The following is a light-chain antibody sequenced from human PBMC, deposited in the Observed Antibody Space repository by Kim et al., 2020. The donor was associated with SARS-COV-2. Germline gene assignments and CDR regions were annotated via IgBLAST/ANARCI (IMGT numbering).Light chain of an antibody. CDR1: QSVSSSY. V-gene: IGKV3-20*01. CDR2: GAS. Sequence: EIVLTQSPGTLPLSPGERATLSCRASQSVSSSYLAWYQQKPGQAPRLLNYGASSRATGIPDRFSGSGSGTDFTLTISRLEPEDFAVYYCQQYGSSPRTFGQGTRLEIK. J-gene: IGKJ5*01. CDR3: QQYGSSPRT.